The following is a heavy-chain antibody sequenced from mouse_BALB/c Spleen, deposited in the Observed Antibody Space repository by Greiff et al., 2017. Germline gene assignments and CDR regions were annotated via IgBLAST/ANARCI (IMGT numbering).Heavy chain of an antibody. Sequence: EVKVVESGGGLVKPGGSLKLSCAASGFTFSSYAMSWVRQSPEKRLEWVAEISSGGSYTYYPDTVTGRFTISRDNAKNTLYLEMSSLRSEDTAMYYCAREDYRCDGGNAMDYWGQGTSVTVSS. V-gene: IGHV5-9-4*01. CDR1: GFTFSSYA. CDR2: ISSGGSYT. D-gene: IGHD2-14*01. CDR3: AREDYRCDGGNAMDY. J-gene: IGHJ4*01.